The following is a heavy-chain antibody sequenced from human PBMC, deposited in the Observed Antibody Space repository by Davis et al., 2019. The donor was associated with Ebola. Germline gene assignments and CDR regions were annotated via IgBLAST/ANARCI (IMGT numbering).Heavy chain of an antibody. J-gene: IGHJ6*02. CDR1: GYTFTSYY. D-gene: IGHD6-13*01. V-gene: IGHV1-46*01. CDR3: ARGGIAAAGPQYLNYYYGMDV. Sequence: AASVKVSCKASGYTFTSYYMHWVRQAPGQGLEWMGIINPSGGSTSYAQKFQGRVTMTRDTSTSTVYMELSSLRSEDTAVYYCARGGIAAAGPQYLNYYYGMDVWGQGTTVTVPS. CDR2: INPSGGST.